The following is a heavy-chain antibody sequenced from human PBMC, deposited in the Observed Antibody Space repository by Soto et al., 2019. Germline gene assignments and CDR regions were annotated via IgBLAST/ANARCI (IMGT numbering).Heavy chain of an antibody. Sequence: CGSLILSCSASAFTFIIYEMNWVRQAPGKGLEWVSYISSSGSTIYYADSVKGRFTSSRDNAKNSLYLQMNSLRAEDTAVYYCASAEWELPDYWGQGTLVTVSS. CDR2: ISSSGSTI. V-gene: IGHV3-48*03. J-gene: IGHJ4*02. CDR1: AFTFIIYE. CDR3: ASAEWELPDY. D-gene: IGHD1-26*01.